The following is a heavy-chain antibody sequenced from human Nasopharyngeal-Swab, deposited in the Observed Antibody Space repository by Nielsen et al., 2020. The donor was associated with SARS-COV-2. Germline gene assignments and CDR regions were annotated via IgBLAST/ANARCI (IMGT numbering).Heavy chain of an antibody. CDR3: AKGGGSYYNAFDS. CDR2: INGNSGEI. J-gene: IGHJ4*02. D-gene: IGHD3-10*01. CDR1: GFTFGDFV. Sequence: SLKISCAASGFTFGDFVMHWVRQAPGKGLEWVSSINGNSGEIGYKASVKGRFTISRDNAKSSLNLQMNSLTTDDTALYYWAKGGGSYYNAFDSWGQGTLVTVSS. V-gene: IGHV3-9*01.